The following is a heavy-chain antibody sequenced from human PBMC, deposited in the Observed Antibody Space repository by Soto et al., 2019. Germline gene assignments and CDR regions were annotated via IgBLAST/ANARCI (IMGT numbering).Heavy chain of an antibody. D-gene: IGHD5-12*01. J-gene: IGHJ6*02. V-gene: IGHV4-59*01. CDR1: GGSISSYY. Sequence: QSQTLSLTCTVSGGSISSYYWSWIRQPPGKGLEWIGYIYYSGSTNYNPSLKSRVTISVDTSKNQFSLKLSSVTAADTAVYYCARDGAGEGGYDFRYYYYGMDVWGQGTTVTVSS. CDR3: ARDGAGEGGYDFRYYYYGMDV. CDR2: IYYSGST.